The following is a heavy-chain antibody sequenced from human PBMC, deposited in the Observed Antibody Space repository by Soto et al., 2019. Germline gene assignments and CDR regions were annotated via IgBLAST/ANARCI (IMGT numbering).Heavy chain of an antibody. J-gene: IGHJ4*02. CDR3: TTDIVLECIQLLTGVGSIMEY. CDR2: IKSKTDGGTT. V-gene: IGHV3-15*01. Sequence: EVQLVESGGGLVKPGGSLRLSCAASGFTFSNAWMSWVRQAPGKGLEWVGRIKSKTDGGTTDYAAHVKGRFTISRYHSKNTLYLQMNSLKTEDTAVYYCTTDIVLECIQLLTGVGSIMEYWGQGTLVTVSS. D-gene: IGHD5-18*01. CDR1: GFTFSNAW.